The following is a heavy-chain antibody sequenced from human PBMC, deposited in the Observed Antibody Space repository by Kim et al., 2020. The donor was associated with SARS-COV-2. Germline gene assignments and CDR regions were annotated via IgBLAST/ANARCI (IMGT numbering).Heavy chain of an antibody. CDR3: AREVSGWYHYFDY. D-gene: IGHD6-19*01. J-gene: IGHJ4*02. Sequence: NSAQKLPGRVTMTRDTSISTAYMELSRLRSDDTAVYYCAREVSGWYHYFDYWGQGTLVTVSS. V-gene: IGHV1-2*02.